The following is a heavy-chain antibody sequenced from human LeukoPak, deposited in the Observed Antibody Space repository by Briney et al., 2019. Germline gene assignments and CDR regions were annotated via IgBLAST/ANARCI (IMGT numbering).Heavy chain of an antibody. CDR1: GFTFNTYD. CDR2: ISSNSYIT. CDR3: ARILNY. Sequence: GGSLTLSCAASGFTFNTYDMNWVRQAPGRGLEWVAYISSNSYITNYADSGKGRFIISRDNAKKSLYLQMNSLRDEDTAVYYCARILNYWGQGTLVTVSS. J-gene: IGHJ4*02. V-gene: IGHV3-48*02. D-gene: IGHD2/OR15-2a*01.